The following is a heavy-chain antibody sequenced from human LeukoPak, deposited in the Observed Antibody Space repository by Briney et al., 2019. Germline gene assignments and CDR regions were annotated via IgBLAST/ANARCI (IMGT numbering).Heavy chain of an antibody. CDR3: AKFFHPRGYYFDY. D-gene: IGHD3-10*01. CDR2: FSGSGGST. CDR1: GFTFSSYA. V-gene: IGHV3-23*01. Sequence: GGSLRLSCAASGFTFSSYAMSWVRQAPGKGLEWVSAFSGSGGSTYYADSVKGRFTISRDNSKNTLYLQMNSLRAEDTAVYYCAKFFHPRGYYFDYWGQGTLVTVSS. J-gene: IGHJ4*02.